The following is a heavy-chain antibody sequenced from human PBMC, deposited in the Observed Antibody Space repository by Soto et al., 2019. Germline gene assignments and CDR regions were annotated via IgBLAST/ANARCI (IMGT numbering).Heavy chain of an antibody. CDR2: ICYDVSNK. V-gene: IGHV3-33*01. Sequence: GGSLRLSCAASGFTFSSYGMHWVRQAPGKGLEWVAVICYDVSNKYYADSVKGRFTISRDNSRNSVFLQMNSLRDEDTAVYFCARDSGDRSGYYHSDFDYWGQGTLVTVSS. J-gene: IGHJ4*02. CDR1: GFTFSSYG. CDR3: ARDSGDRSGYYHSDFDY. D-gene: IGHD3-22*01.